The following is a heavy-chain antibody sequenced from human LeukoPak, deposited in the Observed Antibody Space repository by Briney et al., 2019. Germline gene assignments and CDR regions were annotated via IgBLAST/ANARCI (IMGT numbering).Heavy chain of an antibody. CDR1: GGSFSGYY. D-gene: IGHD3-10*01. CDR2: INHSGST. V-gene: IGHV4-34*01. CDR3: AGSAYGSGSYLSFYYYYGMDA. J-gene: IGHJ6*02. Sequence: SETLSLTCAVYGGSFSGYYWSWIRQPPGKGLEWIGEINHSGSTNYNPSLKSRVTISVDTSKNQFSLKLSSVTAADTAVYYCAGSAYGSGSYLSFYYYYGMDAWGQGTTVTVSS.